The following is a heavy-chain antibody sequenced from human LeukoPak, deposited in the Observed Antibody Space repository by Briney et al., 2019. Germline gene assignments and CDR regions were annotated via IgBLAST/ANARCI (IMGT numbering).Heavy chain of an antibody. CDR3: ARRDEYSSSLDY. Sequence: SETLSLTCTVSGGSISSSSYYWGWIRQPPGKGLEWIGSIYYSGSTYYNPSLKSRVTISADTSKNQFSLRLSSLTAADTAVYYCARRDEYSSSLDYWGQGRLVTVTA. CDR2: IYYSGST. V-gene: IGHV4-39*07. D-gene: IGHD3-22*01. J-gene: IGHJ4*02. CDR1: GGSISSSSYY.